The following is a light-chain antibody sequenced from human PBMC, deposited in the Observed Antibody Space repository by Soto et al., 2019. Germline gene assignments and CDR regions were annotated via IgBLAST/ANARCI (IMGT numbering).Light chain of an antibody. CDR1: QSISSW. V-gene: IGKV1-5*01. Sequence: DIQMTQSPSTLSASVGDRVTITCRASQSISSWLAWYQQKPGKAPKLLIYDASSLESGVPSRLSSSGSGTEFTLTISSLQPDDFATHYCQQYNSYSRTFGQGTKVEIK. J-gene: IGKJ1*01. CDR2: DAS. CDR3: QQYNSYSRT.